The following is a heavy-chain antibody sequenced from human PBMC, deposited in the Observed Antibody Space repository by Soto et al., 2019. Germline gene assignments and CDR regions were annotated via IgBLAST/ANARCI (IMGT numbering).Heavy chain of an antibody. CDR3: ARDRTYGAFDI. J-gene: IGHJ3*02. CDR2: IWYDGSNK. D-gene: IGHD4-17*01. Sequence: GGSLRLSCAASGFTFSSYGMHWGLQAPGKGLEWVAVIWYDGSNKYYADSVKGRFTISRDNSKNTLYLQMNSLRAEDTAVYYCARDRTYGAFDIWGQGTMVTVSS. V-gene: IGHV3-33*01. CDR1: GFTFSSYG.